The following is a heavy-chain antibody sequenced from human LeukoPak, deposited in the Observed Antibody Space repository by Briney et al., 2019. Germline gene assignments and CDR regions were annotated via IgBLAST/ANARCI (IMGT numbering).Heavy chain of an antibody. CDR2: IKEDGSEK. D-gene: IGHD6-6*01. V-gene: IGHV3-7*01. Sequence: GGSLRLSCAASGFTFSNYWMTWVRQAPGKGLEWVANIKEDGSEKYYVDSVKGRFTISRDDAKNSLYLQMNSLRVEDTAVYYCARSDHRYSSSSRWGQGTLVTVSS. CDR3: ARSDHRYSSSSR. CDR1: GFTFSNYW. J-gene: IGHJ4*02.